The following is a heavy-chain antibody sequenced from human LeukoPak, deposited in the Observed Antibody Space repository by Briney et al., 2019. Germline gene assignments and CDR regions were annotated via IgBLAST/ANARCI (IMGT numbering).Heavy chain of an antibody. D-gene: IGHD3-22*01. Sequence: GGSLRLSCAASGFTVSNNYMRWVRQAPGKGLEWVSSIYSRGSTSYVDSVKGRFTISRDNSKDTLFLQMNSLRVEDTAVYYCARDYYGPWGQGTLVTVSS. CDR1: GFTVSNNY. CDR2: IYSRGST. CDR3: ARDYYGP. J-gene: IGHJ5*02. V-gene: IGHV3-66*03.